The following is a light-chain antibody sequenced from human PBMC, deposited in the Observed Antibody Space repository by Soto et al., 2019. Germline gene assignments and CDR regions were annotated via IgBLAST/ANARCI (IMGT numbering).Light chain of an antibody. J-gene: IGKJ1*01. V-gene: IGKV3-15*01. Sequence: SCRASQSIDTYLAWYQQKPGQSPRLLMYDASTRATGIPARFSATGSGTEFTLTISSLQSEDFGIYYCQQYTDWPRTFGPGTKVDIK. CDR2: DAS. CDR3: QQYTDWPRT. CDR1: QSIDTY.